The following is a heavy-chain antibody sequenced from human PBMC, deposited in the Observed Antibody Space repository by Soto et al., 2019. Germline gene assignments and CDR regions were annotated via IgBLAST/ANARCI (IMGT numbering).Heavy chain of an antibody. V-gene: IGHV3-30-3*01. CDR1: GFTFSSYA. J-gene: IGHJ4*02. CDR3: ARDGSFHGSRGDFDY. Sequence: GGSLRLSCAASGFTFSSYAMHWVRQAPGKGLEWVAVISYDGSNKYYADSVKGRFTISRDNSKNTLYLQMNSLRAEDTAVYYCARDGSFHGSRGDFDYRGKGTRVTVSS. CDR2: ISYDGSNK. D-gene: IGHD6-6*01.